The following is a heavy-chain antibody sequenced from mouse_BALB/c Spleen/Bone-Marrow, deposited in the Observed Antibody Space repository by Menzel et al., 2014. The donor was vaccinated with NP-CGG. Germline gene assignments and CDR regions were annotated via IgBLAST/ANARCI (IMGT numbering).Heavy chain of an antibody. D-gene: IGHD2-1*01. Sequence: QVQLQQSGDELVKPGASVKLSCMASGFTFTSHWIHWVKQRPGQGPEWIGEINPSNGRTNYNEKFKRKATLTEDKSSSTAYMRLSSLTSEDSAVYYCARDGNYRYAVDYWGQGTSVTVSS. CDR3: ARDGNYRYAVDY. V-gene: IGHV1S81*02. CDR2: INPSNGRT. CDR1: GFTFTSHW. J-gene: IGHJ4*01.